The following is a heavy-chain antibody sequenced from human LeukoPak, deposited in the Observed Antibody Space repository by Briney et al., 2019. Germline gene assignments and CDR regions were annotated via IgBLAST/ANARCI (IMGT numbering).Heavy chain of an antibody. D-gene: IGHD3-22*01. CDR2: XXXXXGXT. CDR3: ASSITMIVVVTPAPNFDY. V-gene: IGHV1-2*02. CDR1: GYTFTGYY. J-gene: IGHJ4*02. Sequence: ASVKVSCKASGYTFTGYYMHWVXXAXGQGXXXXXXXXXXXGXTXFAQKFQGRXXXXRXMSXSTAYMELSRLRSDDTAVYYCASSITMIVVVTPAPNFDYWGQGTLVTVSS.